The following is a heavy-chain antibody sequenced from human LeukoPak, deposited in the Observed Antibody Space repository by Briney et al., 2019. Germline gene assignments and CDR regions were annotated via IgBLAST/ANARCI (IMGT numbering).Heavy chain of an antibody. CDR3: AKDRSHCYGSGTWWFDP. Sequence: QPGGSLRLSCAASGFTFSSYAMSWVRQAPGKGLEWVSAISGSGGSTYYADSVKGRFTISRDNSKNTLYLQMNSLRAEDTAVYYCAKDRSHCYGSGTWWFDPWGQGTLVTVSS. D-gene: IGHD3-10*01. CDR2: ISGSGGST. V-gene: IGHV3-23*01. CDR1: GFTFSSYA. J-gene: IGHJ5*02.